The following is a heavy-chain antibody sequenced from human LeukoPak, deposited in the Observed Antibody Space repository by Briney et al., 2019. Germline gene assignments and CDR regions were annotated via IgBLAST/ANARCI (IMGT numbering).Heavy chain of an antibody. CDR3: VSFYETY. V-gene: IGHV3-74*01. Sequence: HPGGSLRLSCAASGNYWMHWVRQAPGKGLVWVSHVNSDGSWTTYADSVKGRFTISKDNAKNTVYLQMNNLRAEDTAVYYWVSFYETYWGRGPLVTVSS. CDR1: GNYW. D-gene: IGHD2-2*01. J-gene: IGHJ4*02. CDR2: VNSDGSWT.